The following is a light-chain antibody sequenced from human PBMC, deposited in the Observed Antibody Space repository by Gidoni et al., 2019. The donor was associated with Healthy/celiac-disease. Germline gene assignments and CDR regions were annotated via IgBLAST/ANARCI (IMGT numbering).Light chain of an antibody. CDR1: SSNIGAGYD. Sequence: QSVLTQPPSVSGAPGKRVTISCTGSSSNIGAGYDVPWYQQLPGTAPKLLIYGNSNRPSGVPDRFSGSKSGTSASLAITGLQAEDEADYYCQSYDSSLSGWVFGGGTKLTVL. CDR3: QSYDSSLSGWV. V-gene: IGLV1-40*01. CDR2: GNS. J-gene: IGLJ3*02.